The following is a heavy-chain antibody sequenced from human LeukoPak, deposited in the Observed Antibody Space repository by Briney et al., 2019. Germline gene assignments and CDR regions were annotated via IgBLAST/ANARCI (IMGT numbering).Heavy chain of an antibody. D-gene: IGHD3-10*01. Sequence: PGGSLRLSCAASGFTISTFEMVWVRQAPGQGLEWISYITSSGSATSYTDSVKGRFTISRDNANNSVYLHMSSLRAEDTALYYCLYYNRGFFDYWGQGTLVTVSS. CDR3: LYYNRGFFDY. V-gene: IGHV3-48*03. CDR1: GFTISTFE. J-gene: IGHJ4*02. CDR2: ITSSGSAT.